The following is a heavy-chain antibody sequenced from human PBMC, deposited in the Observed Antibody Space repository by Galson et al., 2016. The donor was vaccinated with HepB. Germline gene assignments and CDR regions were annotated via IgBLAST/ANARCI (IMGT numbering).Heavy chain of an antibody. Sequence: SLRLSCAASGFTFSGHGMHWVRQAPGRGLEWVAVKSNDGSDKQYVDSVKGRFTVSRDNSKNTLFLQMNSLRVEDTAVYYCAKLDCGRNCPRDYWGQGTQVTVSS. D-gene: IGHD2-21*02. CDR3: AKLDCGRNCPRDY. V-gene: IGHV3-30*18. CDR2: KSNDGSDK. CDR1: GFTFSGHG. J-gene: IGHJ4*02.